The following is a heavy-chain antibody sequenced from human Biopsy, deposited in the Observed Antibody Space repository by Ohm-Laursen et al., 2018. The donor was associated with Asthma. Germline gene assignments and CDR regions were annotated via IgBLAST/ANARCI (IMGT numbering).Heavy chain of an antibody. V-gene: IGHV3-23*01. CDR3: AKDFRGIAVAGDRGFDY. CDR1: GFTFSGSA. J-gene: IGHJ4*02. D-gene: IGHD6-19*01. CDR2: ITGSGGTT. Sequence: SLRLSCAAPGFTFSGSAMSWVRQAPGKGLERVSAITGSGGTTYYADSVRGRFTISRDNSKSTLFLQMDSLSAEDTAVYYCAKDFRGIAVAGDRGFDYWGQGTLVTVSS.